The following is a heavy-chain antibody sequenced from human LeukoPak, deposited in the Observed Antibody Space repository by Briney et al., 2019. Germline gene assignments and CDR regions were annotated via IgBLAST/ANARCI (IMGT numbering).Heavy chain of an antibody. CDR1: GYSITSGFH. CDR3: ATMTGTYSSTWVFDY. D-gene: IGHD6-13*01. J-gene: IGHJ4*02. V-gene: IGHV4-38-2*02. Sequence: SETLSLTCTVSGYSITSGFHWGWIRQPPGKGLEWIANIYHNGSSHSNPSLKSRVTISIGTSKNQFSLKLNSVTAADTALYYCATMTGTYSSTWVFDYWGQGTLVTVSS. CDR2: IYHNGSS.